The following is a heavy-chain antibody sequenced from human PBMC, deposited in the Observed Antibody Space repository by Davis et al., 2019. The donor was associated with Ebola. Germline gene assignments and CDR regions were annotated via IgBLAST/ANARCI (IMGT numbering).Heavy chain of an antibody. V-gene: IGHV3-23*01. CDR1: GVPFRNAW. CDR2: ITGSGGNT. CDR3: AKGDGDYPVGYWYFDL. D-gene: IGHD4-17*01. J-gene: IGHJ2*01. Sequence: PGGSLRLSCAASGVPFRNAWMNWVRQAPGKGLEWVSYITGSGGNTYYADSVKGRFTISRDNSNNTLLLQMNSLRVEDTAVYYCAKGDGDYPVGYWYFDLWGRGTLVTVSS.